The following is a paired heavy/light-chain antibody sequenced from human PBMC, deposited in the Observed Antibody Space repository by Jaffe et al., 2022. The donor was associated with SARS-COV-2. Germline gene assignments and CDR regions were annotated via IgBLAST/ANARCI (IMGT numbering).Light chain of an antibody. CDR1: SSNIGVNY. J-gene: IGLJ1*01. V-gene: IGLV1-51*01. CDR2: DNT. Sequence: QSVLTQPPSVSAAPGQKVNISCSGSSSNIGVNYVSWYQQFPGTAPKLLIYDNTKRPSGIPDRFSGSKSGTSVTLGITGLQTGDEADYYCGTWDSSLSGYVFGTGTKVTVL. CDR3: GTWDSSLSGYV.
Heavy chain of an antibody. CDR2: IKRDGSEK. J-gene: IGHJ6*02. V-gene: IGHV3-7*01. D-gene: IGHD3-3*01. Sequence: EVQLVESGGGLVQPGGSLRLSCAASGFSFSSYWMSWVRQAPGKGLEWVANIKRDGSEKHYVDSVKGRFTISRDNAKKSVYLQMNSLRAEDTAIYYCARPFRAYFYESWSGLPLYGMDVWGQGATVTVSS. CDR1: GFSFSSYW. CDR3: ARPFRAYFYESWSGLPLYGMDV.